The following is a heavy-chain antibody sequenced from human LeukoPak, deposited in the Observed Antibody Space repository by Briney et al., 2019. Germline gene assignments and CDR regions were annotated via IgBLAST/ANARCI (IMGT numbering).Heavy chain of an antibody. D-gene: IGHD2-2*02. V-gene: IGHV3-30*14. Sequence: PGGSLRLSCAASGFTFSSYAMHWVRQAPGKGLEWVAVISYDGSNKYYADSVKGRFTISRDNSRNTLYLQMNSLRAEDTAVYYCARAIPVSWYFDLWGRGTLVTVSS. CDR1: GFTFSSYA. CDR2: ISYDGSNK. J-gene: IGHJ2*01. CDR3: ARAIPVSWYFDL.